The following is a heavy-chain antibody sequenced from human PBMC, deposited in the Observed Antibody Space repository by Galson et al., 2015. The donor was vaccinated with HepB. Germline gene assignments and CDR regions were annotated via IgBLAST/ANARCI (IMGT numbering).Heavy chain of an antibody. CDR1: GGSISSYY. Sequence: ETLSLTCTVSGGSISSYYWSWIRQPPGKGLEWIGYIYYSGSTNYNPSLKSRVTVSVDTSKNQFSLKLSSVTAADTAVYYCARDGQETPERAAGKTKYYYYGMDVWGQGTTVTVSS. D-gene: IGHD6-13*01. CDR2: IYYSGST. CDR3: ARDGQETPERAAGKTKYYYYGMDV. J-gene: IGHJ6*02. V-gene: IGHV4-59*01.